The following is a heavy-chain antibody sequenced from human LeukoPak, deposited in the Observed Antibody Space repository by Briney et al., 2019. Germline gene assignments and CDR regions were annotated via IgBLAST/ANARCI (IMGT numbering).Heavy chain of an antibody. CDR3: AKAPGTYYYGSGSPYYYYMDV. D-gene: IGHD3-10*01. J-gene: IGHJ6*03. V-gene: IGHV3-30*02. CDR2: IRYDGSNK. CDR1: GFTFSSYG. Sequence: PGGSLRLSCAASGFTFSSYGMHWVRQAPGKGLEWVAFIRYDGSNKYYADSVKGRFTISRDNSENTLYLQMNSLRAEDTAVYYCAKAPGTYYYGSGSPYYYYMDVWGKGTTVTVS.